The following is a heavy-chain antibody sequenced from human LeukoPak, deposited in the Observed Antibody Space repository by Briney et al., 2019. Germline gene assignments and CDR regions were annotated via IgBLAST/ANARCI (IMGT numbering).Heavy chain of an antibody. D-gene: IGHD4-17*01. CDR2: IYYSGST. CDR1: GGSISSYY. J-gene: IGHJ5*02. Sequence: RSSETLSLTCTVSGGSISSYYWSWIRRPPGKGLEWIGYIYYSGSTNYNPSLKSRVTISVDTSKNQFSLKLSSVTAADTAVYYCARDIWDYGDYGFDPWGQGTLVTVSS. V-gene: IGHV4-59*01. CDR3: ARDIWDYGDYGFDP.